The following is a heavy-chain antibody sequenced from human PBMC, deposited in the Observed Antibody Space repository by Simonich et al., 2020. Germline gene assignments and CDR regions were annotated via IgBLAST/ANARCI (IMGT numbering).Heavy chain of an antibody. D-gene: IGHD2-15*01. J-gene: IGHJ4*02. Sequence: QVQLVQSGAEVKKPWASVKVSCKTSGSTFTSYNITWVRQATGPGLGWMGWMNPNSGNTGYAQKFQGRVTITRNTSRSTAYMELSRLRSEDTAVYYCARGRGGMSRGYVDYWGQGTLVTVSS. CDR3: ARGRGGMSRGYVDY. CDR2: MNPNSGNT. V-gene: IGHV1-8*03. CDR1: GSTFTSYN.